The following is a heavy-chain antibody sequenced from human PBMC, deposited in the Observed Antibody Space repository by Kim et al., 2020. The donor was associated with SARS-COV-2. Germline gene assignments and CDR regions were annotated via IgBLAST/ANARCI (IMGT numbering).Heavy chain of an antibody. D-gene: IGHD4-17*01. V-gene: IGHV1-18*03. CDR3: ARGAYGDVSFDY. J-gene: IGHJ4*02. CDR2: ISARDGGT. CDR1: GYMFTSYG. Sequence: ASVKVSCKACGYMFTSYGFSWVRQAPGQGLEWLGWISARDGGTKYGQKVQGRVIMTTDTSTNTAYMELWSLRSDDMAMYYCARGAYGDVSFDYWGQGTLVTVSS.